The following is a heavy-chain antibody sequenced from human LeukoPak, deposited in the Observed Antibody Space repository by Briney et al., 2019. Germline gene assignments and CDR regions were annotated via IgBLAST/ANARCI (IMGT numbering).Heavy chain of an antibody. V-gene: IGHV4-39*01. CDR3: ARIYYYYQCMDV. CDR1: GGSINSYSSH. J-gene: IGHJ6*03. Sequence: SETLSLTCTVSGGSINSYSSHWVWIRQPPGKGLEWIGSIYYSGSTYYNPSLKSRVTISVDTSKNQFSLKLSSVTAADTAVYYCARIYYYYQCMDVWGKGTTVTISS. CDR2: IYYSGST.